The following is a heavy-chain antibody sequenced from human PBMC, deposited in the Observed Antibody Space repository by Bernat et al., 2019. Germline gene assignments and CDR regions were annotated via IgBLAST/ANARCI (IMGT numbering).Heavy chain of an antibody. CDR1: GGSISSYY. D-gene: IGHD3-16*01. Sequence: QVQLQESGPGLVKPSETLSLTCTVSGGSISSYYWSWIRQPPGKGLEWIGYIYYSGSTNYNPSLKSRVTISVDTSKNQFSLKLSSVTATDTAVYYCARRRGAMPGSSHFDYWGQGTLVTVSS. CDR2: IYYSGST. V-gene: IGHV4-59*08. J-gene: IGHJ4*02. CDR3: ARRRGAMPGSSHFDY.